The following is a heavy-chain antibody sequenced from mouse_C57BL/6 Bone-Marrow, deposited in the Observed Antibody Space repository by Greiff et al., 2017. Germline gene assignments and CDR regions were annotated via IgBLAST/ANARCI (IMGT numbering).Heavy chain of an antibody. V-gene: IGHV1-82*01. CDR2: SYPGDGDT. Sequence: VQLQQSGPELVKPGASVTISCKASGYAFSSSWMNWVKQRHGKGLEWIGRSYPGDGDTNYNGKFKGKATLTADKSSSTAYMQLSSLTSEDSAVYFCAREKRFAYWGQGTLVTVSA. CDR1: GYAFSSSW. CDR3: AREKRFAY. J-gene: IGHJ3*01.